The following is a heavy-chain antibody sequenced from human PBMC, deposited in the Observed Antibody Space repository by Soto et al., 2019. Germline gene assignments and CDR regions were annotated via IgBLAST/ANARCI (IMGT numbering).Heavy chain of an antibody. CDR2: IFTSGST. J-gene: IGHJ5*02. CDR3: ARGSVNWFDP. Sequence: QVQLQESGPGLVKPSETLSLICTVSGGSISSYFWNWIRQPAGKGLEWIGRIFTSGSTNYNPSLKSRVTLSVDTYKNQFSLKMTSVTAADTAVYYCARGSVNWFDPWGQGTLVTVSS. V-gene: IGHV4-4*07. CDR1: GGSISSYF.